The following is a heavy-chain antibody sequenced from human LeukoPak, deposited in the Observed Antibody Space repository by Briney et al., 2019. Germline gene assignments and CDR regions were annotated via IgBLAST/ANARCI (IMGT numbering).Heavy chain of an antibody. CDR1: GYTFTTYY. Sequence: GASVKVSCKASGYTFTTYYMHWVRQAPGQGLEWMGIINPSGGSTTYAQKFQGRVTMTRDKSTSTVYMELSSLRSDDTAVYYCARDSEYGSGSYYNPMDVWGKGTTVTISS. D-gene: IGHD3-10*01. CDR3: ARDSEYGSGSYYNPMDV. J-gene: IGHJ6*03. CDR2: INPSGGST. V-gene: IGHV1-46*01.